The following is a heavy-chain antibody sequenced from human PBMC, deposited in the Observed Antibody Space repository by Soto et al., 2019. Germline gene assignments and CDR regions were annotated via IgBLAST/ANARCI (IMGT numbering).Heavy chain of an antibody. CDR3: ASTKNYYDSSGYPFDY. V-gene: IGHV4-61*08. CDR1: GGSISSDDYY. J-gene: IGHJ4*02. Sequence: ETLSLTCTVSGGSISSDDYYWNWIRQPPGKGLEWIGYIYYSGSTNYNPSLKSRVTISVDTSKNQFSLKLSSVTAADTAVYYCASTKNYYDSSGYPFDYWGQGTLVTVSS. D-gene: IGHD3-22*01. CDR2: IYYSGST.